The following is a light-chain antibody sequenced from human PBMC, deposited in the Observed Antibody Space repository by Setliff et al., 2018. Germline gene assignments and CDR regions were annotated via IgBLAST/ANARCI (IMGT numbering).Light chain of an antibody. V-gene: IGLV2-14*03. CDR3: SSYTVGSTLSV. Sequence: ASPQPASVSGSPGQSITFSCTGSSSDVGGYDYVSWYQQHPGKAPKLLIYDVTNRPSGVSNRFSGSKSGNTASLTISGLQAEDEAEYFCSSYTVGSTLSVFGTGTKVTVL. J-gene: IGLJ1*01. CDR1: SSDVGGYDY. CDR2: DVT.